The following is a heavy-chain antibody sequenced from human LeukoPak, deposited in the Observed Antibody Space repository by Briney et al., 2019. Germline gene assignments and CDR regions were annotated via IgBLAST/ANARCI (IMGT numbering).Heavy chain of an antibody. CDR2: ISAFNGNT. J-gene: IGHJ5*02. V-gene: IGHV1-18*04. D-gene: IGHD3-10*01. CDR3: ARDSRRRLLWFGEIPPFDP. Sequence: AAVKVSCKASGYTFTSYGISWVRQAPGQGLEWMGWISAFNGNTNYAQKLQGRVTMTTDTSTSTAYMELRSLRSDDTAVYYCARDSRRRLLWFGEIPPFDPWGQGTLVTVSS. CDR1: GYTFTSYG.